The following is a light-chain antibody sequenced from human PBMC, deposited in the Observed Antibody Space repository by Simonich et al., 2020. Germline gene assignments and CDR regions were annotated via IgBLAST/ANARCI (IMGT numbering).Light chain of an antibody. Sequence: DIQMTQSPSSLSASVGDRVTITCQASQDLRNYLNWYQPKTGKAPKLLIYDASNLETGVPSRFSGSGSGTDFTFTISSLQPEDIATYYCQQYDNLYTFGQGTKLEIK. J-gene: IGKJ2*01. CDR2: DAS. CDR1: QDLRNY. CDR3: QQYDNLYT. V-gene: IGKV1-33*01.